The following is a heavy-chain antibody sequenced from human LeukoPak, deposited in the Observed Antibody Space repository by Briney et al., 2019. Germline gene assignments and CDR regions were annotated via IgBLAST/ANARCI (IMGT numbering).Heavy chain of an antibody. Sequence: PSETLSLTCAVYGGSFSGYYWSWIRQPPGKGLEWIGEINHSGSTNYNPSLKSRVTISVDTSKNQFSLKLSSVTAADTAVYYCARGKMIYSSSWYNNDYWGQGTLVTVSS. CDR1: GGSFSGYY. J-gene: IGHJ4*02. D-gene: IGHD6-13*01. CDR3: ARGKMIYSSSWYNNDY. CDR2: INHSGST. V-gene: IGHV4-34*01.